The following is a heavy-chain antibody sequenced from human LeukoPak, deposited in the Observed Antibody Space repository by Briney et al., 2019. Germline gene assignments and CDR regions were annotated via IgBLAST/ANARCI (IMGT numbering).Heavy chain of an antibody. J-gene: IGHJ6*03. CDR2: IKQDGSEK. D-gene: IGHD2-2*01. V-gene: IGHV3-7*01. CDR1: GFTFSSYW. Sequence: GGSLRLSCAASGFTFSSYWMSWVRQAPGKGLEWVANIKQDGSEKYYVDSVKGRFTISRDNAKNSLYLQMNSLRAEDTAVYYCARAQIVVVPAASTATGYYYMDVWGKGTTVTVSS. CDR3: ARAQIVVVPAASTATGYYYMDV.